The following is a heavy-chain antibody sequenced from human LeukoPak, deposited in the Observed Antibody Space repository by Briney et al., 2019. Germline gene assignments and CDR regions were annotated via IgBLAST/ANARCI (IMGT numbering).Heavy chain of an antibody. J-gene: IGHJ3*02. CDR3: ARDKLEDGYNSLQDEDDAFDI. CDR1: GGSFSDYY. CDR2: IYTSGST. V-gene: IGHV4-4*07. D-gene: IGHD5-24*01. Sequence: SETLSLTCAVYGGSFSDYYWSWIRQPAGKGLEWIGRIYTSGSTNYNPSLKSRVTISLDTSKNQFSLKVTSVTAADTAVYYCARDKLEDGYNSLQDEDDAFDIWGQGTMVTVSS.